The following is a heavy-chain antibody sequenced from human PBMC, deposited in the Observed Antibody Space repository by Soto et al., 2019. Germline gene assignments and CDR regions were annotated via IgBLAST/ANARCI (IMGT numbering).Heavy chain of an antibody. CDR3: ARHSQLERTKWFGP. D-gene: IGHD1-1*01. CDR2: INAGNGNT. CDR1: GYTFTIYA. Sequence: ASVKVTCKASGYTFTIYAMHWVRQAPGQRLEWMGWINAGNGNTKYSQKFQGRVTITRDTSASTAYMELSSLRSEDTAVYYCARHSQLERTKWFGPRGQGTLVTV. V-gene: IGHV1-3*01. J-gene: IGHJ5*02.